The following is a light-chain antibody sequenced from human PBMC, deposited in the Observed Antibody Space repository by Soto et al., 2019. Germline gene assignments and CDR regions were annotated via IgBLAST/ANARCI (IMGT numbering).Light chain of an antibody. Sequence: EIVMTQSPVTLSVSPGERATLSCWAGQSVGSNLAWYQQRPGQAPRLLIYAASTRATGIPARFTGSGSGTEFTLPISSLQFDESAVDDCQPYNNWWTLGQGTKVDLK. CDR1: QSVGSN. CDR2: AAS. V-gene: IGKV3-15*01. J-gene: IGKJ1*01. CDR3: QPYNNWWT.